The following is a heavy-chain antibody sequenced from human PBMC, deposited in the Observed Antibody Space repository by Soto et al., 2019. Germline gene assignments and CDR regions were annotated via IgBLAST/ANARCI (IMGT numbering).Heavy chain of an antibody. CDR3: ARAPYSSGWYKIYYFDY. CDR2: IIPIFGTA. V-gene: IGHV1-69*13. J-gene: IGHJ4*02. CDR1: GGTFSSYA. Sequence: SVKVSCKASGGTFSSYAISWVRQAPGQGLEWMGGIIPIFGTANYAQKFQGRVTITADESTSTTYMELSSLRSEDTAVYYCARAPYSSGWYKIYYFDYWGQGTLVTVSS. D-gene: IGHD6-19*01.